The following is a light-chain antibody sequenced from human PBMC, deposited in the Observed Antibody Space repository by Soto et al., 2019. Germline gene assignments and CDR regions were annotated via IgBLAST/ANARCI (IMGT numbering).Light chain of an antibody. CDR3: CSYVGSDTSFV. Sequence: QSVLTQPASVSGSPGQSITISCTGTSSDVGGYNYVSWYQQHPGKAPKLMIYEVSNRPSGVSNRFSGSKSGNTASLTISGLQAEDEADYYCCSYVGSDTSFVFGSGTKVTVL. CDR2: EVS. V-gene: IGLV2-14*01. J-gene: IGLJ1*01. CDR1: SSDVGGYNY.